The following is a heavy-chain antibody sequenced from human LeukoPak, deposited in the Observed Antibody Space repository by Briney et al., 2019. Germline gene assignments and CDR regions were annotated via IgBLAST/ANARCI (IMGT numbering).Heavy chain of an antibody. CDR2: IYHSGST. Sequence: SETLSLTCTVSGYSISSGYYWGWLRQPPGKGLEWIGIIYHSGSTYYNPSLKSRFTISVDTSKNQFSLKLNSLTAADTAVYYCARDLNGIDCWGQGTLVTVSS. D-gene: IGHD2-15*01. J-gene: IGHJ4*02. CDR3: ARDLNGIDC. CDR1: GYSISSGYY. V-gene: IGHV4-38-2*02.